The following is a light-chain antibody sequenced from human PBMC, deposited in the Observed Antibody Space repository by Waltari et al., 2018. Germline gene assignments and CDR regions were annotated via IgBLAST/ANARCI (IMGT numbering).Light chain of an antibody. V-gene: IGKV3-15*01. Sequence: EIVMTQSPGTLSVSPGERATLSRRASHSVNTNLAWYQQKPGQAPKLLIYGASTRATGIPARFSVSGSGTEFTLTITNLQSEDFAVYYCQQYNNWPQTFGQGTKLELK. J-gene: IGKJ2*01. CDR1: HSVNTN. CDR3: QQYNNWPQT. CDR2: GAS.